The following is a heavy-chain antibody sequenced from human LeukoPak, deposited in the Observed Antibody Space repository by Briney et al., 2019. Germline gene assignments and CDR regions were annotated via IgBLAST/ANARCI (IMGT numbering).Heavy chain of an antibody. D-gene: IGHD3-3*01. CDR2: INPSSGTT. CDR3: ARGPHKRTYDRDNWFDP. Sequence: ASVKVSRKASGYTFTGYYMVWVRQAPGQGLEWMGIINPSSGTTNYAQKFQGRVTMTRDMSTSTVYMELSSLRSEDTAVYYCARGPHKRTYDRDNWFDPWGQGTLVTVSS. V-gene: IGHV1-46*01. J-gene: IGHJ5*02. CDR1: GYTFTGYY.